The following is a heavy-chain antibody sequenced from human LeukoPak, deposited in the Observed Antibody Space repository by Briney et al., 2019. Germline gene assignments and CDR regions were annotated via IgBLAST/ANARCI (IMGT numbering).Heavy chain of an antibody. V-gene: IGHV1-69*06. CDR2: ITPIFGTA. D-gene: IGHD6-13*01. Sequence: ASVKVSCKASGGTFSSYAISWVRQAPGQGLEWMGGITPIFGTANYAQKFQGRVTITADKSTSTAYMELSSLRPEDTAVYYCASRDSSWSFDYWGQGTLVTVSS. J-gene: IGHJ4*02. CDR1: GGTFSSYA. CDR3: ASRDSSWSFDY.